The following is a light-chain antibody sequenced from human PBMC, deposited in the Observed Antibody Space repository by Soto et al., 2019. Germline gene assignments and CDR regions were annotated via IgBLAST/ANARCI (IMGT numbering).Light chain of an antibody. CDR3: QQYYTSPTWT. V-gene: IGKV4-1*01. Sequence: DIVMTQSPDSLAVSLGERATINCKSSQNILYSSNNKNYLAWYQQRPGQPPKLLIYWASTRESGVLDRFSGSGSGTDFTLTISSLQAEDVAVYHCQQYYTSPTWTFGQGTKVDIK. CDR1: QNILYSSNNKNY. CDR2: WAS. J-gene: IGKJ1*01.